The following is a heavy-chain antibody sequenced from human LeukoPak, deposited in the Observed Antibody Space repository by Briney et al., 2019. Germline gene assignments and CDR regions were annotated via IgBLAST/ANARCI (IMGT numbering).Heavy chain of an antibody. CDR1: GFTFSSYE. V-gene: IGHV3-48*03. J-gene: IGHJ4*02. CDR3: ARVRDGSQDY. D-gene: IGHD5-24*01. Sequence: PGGSLRLSCAASGFTFSSYEMNWVRQATGKGLEWVSYISSGGSTIYYADSVKGRFTISRDNAKNSLYLQMNSLRAEDTAVYYCARVRDGSQDYWGQGTLVTVSS. CDR2: ISSGGSTI.